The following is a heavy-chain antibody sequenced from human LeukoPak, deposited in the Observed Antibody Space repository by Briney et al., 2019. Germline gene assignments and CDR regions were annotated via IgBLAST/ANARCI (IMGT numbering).Heavy chain of an antibody. CDR3: ARGYYDSSMRVTY. J-gene: IGHJ4*02. Sequence: GGSLRLSCAASGFTFSSYWMHWVRQVPGKGLVWVSRINSDGSSTSYADSVKGRFTISRDNAKNTLYLQMNSLRAEDTAVYYCARGYYDSSMRVTYWGQGTLVTVSS. D-gene: IGHD3-22*01. CDR2: INSDGSST. CDR1: GFTFSSYW. V-gene: IGHV3-74*01.